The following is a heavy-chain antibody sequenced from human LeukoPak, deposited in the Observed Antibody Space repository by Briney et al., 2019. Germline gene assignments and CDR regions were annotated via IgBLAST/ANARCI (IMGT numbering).Heavy chain of an antibody. J-gene: IGHJ4*02. Sequence: ASAKVSCKASGYTFTGYYMHWVRQAPGQGLEWMGWINPNSGGTNYAQKFQGRVTMTRDTSISTAYMELSRLRSDDTAVYYCARDYYGSGSYYAPFDYWGQGTLVTVSS. CDR1: GYTFTGYY. V-gene: IGHV1-2*02. CDR3: ARDYYGSGSYYAPFDY. CDR2: INPNSGGT. D-gene: IGHD3-10*01.